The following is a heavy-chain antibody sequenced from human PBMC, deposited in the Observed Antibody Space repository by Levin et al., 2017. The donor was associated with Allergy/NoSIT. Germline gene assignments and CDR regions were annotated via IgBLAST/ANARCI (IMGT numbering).Heavy chain of an antibody. J-gene: IGHJ6*02. D-gene: IGHD2-8*01. CDR1: GFTFGSYG. CDR3: AKNGDYYYDMDV. Sequence: QSGGSLRLSCAASGFTFGSYGMTWVRQAPGKGLEWVAGIRETGINTYYPDSVKGRFTISRDNSKNTLYLQMNSLRAEDTAVYYCAKNGDYYYDMDVWGQGTTVTVSS. CDR2: IRETGINT. V-gene: IGHV3-23*01.